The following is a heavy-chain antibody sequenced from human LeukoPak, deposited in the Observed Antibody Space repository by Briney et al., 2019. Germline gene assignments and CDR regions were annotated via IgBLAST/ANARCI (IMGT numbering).Heavy chain of an antibody. CDR1: GFTFSSYS. CDR2: ISSSSSYI. CDR3: ARVSFCGGDCSYYFDY. D-gene: IGHD2-21*01. J-gene: IGHJ4*02. V-gene: IGHV3-21*01. Sequence: PGGSLRLSCAASGFTFSSYSMNWVRQAPGKGLEWVSSISSSSSYIYYADSVKGRFTISRGNAKNSLYLQMNSLRAEDTAVYYCARVSFCGGDCSYYFDYWGQGTLVTVSS.